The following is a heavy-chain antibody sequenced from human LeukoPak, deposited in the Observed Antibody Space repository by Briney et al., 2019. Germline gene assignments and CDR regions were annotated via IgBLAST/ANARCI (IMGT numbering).Heavy chain of an antibody. Sequence: ASVKVSCKVSGYTLTELSMHWVRQAPGKGLEWMGGFDPEDGETTYAQKFQGRVTMTEDTSTDTAYMELSSLRSEDTAVYYCATGPYDTSGYYYYYFDYWGQGTLVTVSS. V-gene: IGHV1-24*01. CDR3: ATGPYDTSGYYYYYFDY. CDR1: GYTLTELS. J-gene: IGHJ4*02. CDR2: FDPEDGET. D-gene: IGHD3-22*01.